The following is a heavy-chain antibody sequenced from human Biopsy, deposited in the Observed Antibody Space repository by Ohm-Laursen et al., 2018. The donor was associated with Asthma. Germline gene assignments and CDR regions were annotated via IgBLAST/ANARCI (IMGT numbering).Heavy chain of an antibody. D-gene: IGHD2-21*02. J-gene: IGHJ4*02. CDR2: VYYSGST. V-gene: IGHV4-59*07. CDR1: GASIDAYH. Sequence: SDTLSLTCAVSGASIDAYHWGWLRQPPGKGLESIGHVYYSGSTNYNPSLKSRVTISIDASKNQFSLKLTSVTAADTAVYYCARGVDRVTGLLDHFDSWGQGTLVTVSS. CDR3: ARGVDRVTGLLDHFDS.